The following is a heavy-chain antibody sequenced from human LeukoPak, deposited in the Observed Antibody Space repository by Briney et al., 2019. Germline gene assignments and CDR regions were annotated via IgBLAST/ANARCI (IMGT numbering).Heavy chain of an antibody. D-gene: IGHD6-19*01. Sequence: PSETLSLTCTVSGGSISSSYWSWIRQPPGKGLEWLAYIYCGGNTNYSPSLKSRLTISVDTSKNQVSLKLSSVTAADTAVYYCARGNGWFRLWGQGALVTVSS. V-gene: IGHV4-59*01. CDR1: GGSISSSY. CDR3: ARGNGWFRL. J-gene: IGHJ4*02. CDR2: IYCGGNT.